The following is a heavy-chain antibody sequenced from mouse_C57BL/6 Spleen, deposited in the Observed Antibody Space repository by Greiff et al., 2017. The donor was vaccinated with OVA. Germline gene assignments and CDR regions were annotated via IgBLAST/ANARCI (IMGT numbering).Heavy chain of an antibody. D-gene: IGHD1-1*01. J-gene: IGHJ1*03. CDR1: GYSITSGYY. CDR2: ISYDGSN. CDR3: AREKVITTVVAPGWYFDV. Sequence: ESGPGLVKPSQSLSLTCSVTGYSITSGYYWNWIRQFPGNKLEWMGYISYDGSNNYNPSLKNRISITRDTSKNQFFLKLNSVTTEDTATYYCAREKVITTVVAPGWYFDVWGTGTTVTVSS. V-gene: IGHV3-6*01.